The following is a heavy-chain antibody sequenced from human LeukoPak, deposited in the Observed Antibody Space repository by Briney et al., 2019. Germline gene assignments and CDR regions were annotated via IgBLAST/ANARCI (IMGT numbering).Heavy chain of an antibody. CDR3: ARDERVVVVPAAAMRRGWFDP. CDR2: ISSSSSYI. J-gene: IGHJ5*02. Sequence: GGSLRLSCAASGFTFSSYSMNWVRQAPGKGLEWVSSISSSSSYIYYADSVKGRFTISRANAKNSLYLQMNSLRAEDTAVYYCARDERVVVVPAAAMRRGWFDPWGQGTLVTVSS. CDR1: GFTFSSYS. V-gene: IGHV3-21*04. D-gene: IGHD2-2*01.